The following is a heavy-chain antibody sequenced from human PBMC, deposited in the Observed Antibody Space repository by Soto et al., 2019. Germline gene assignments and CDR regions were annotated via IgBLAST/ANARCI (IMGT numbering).Heavy chain of an antibody. CDR2: INHSGST. V-gene: IGHV4-34*01. CDR1: GGSFSGYY. Sequence: KPSETLSLTCAVYGGSFSGYYWSWIRQPPGKGLEWIGEINHSGSTNYNPSLKSRVTISVDTSKNQFSLKLSSVTAADTAVYYCARPSDPDYVWGSYVDYWGQGTLVTVSS. CDR3: ARPSDPDYVWGSYVDY. D-gene: IGHD3-16*01. J-gene: IGHJ4*02.